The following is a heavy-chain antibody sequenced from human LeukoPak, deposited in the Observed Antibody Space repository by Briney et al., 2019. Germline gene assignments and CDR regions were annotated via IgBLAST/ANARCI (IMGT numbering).Heavy chain of an antibody. CDR3: AKDGGWNFDY. J-gene: IGHJ4*02. D-gene: IGHD6-19*01. CDR1: GFSISDYY. CDR2: LSGSGSST. V-gene: IGHV3-23*01. Sequence: GGSLRLSCAASGFSISDYYMTWVRQAPGKGLEWVSALSGSGSSTYYADSVKGRFTISRDNSKNTLYLQMNSLSAEDTAVYYCAKDGGWNFDYWGQGTLVTFSS.